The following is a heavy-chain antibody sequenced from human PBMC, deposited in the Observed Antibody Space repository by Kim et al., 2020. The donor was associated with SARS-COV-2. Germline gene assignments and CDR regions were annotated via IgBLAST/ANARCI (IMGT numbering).Heavy chain of an antibody. Sequence: KGRFTISRDNAKNSLYLQMNSLRAEDTAVYYCARGGLDYYGSGSYYSLTYWGQGTLVTVSS. J-gene: IGHJ4*02. D-gene: IGHD3-10*01. V-gene: IGHV3-11*04. CDR3: ARGGLDYYGSGSYYSLTY.